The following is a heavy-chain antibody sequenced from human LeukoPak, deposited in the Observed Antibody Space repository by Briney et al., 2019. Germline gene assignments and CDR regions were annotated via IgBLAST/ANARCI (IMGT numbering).Heavy chain of an antibody. J-gene: IGHJ4*02. V-gene: IGHV4-39*01. CDR2: IYYSGST. CDR1: GGSISSSSCY. CDR3: ATYYYDSSGPGD. Sequence: SETLSLTCTVSGGSISSSSCYWGWIRQPPGKGLEWIGSIYYSGSTYYNPSLKSRVTISVDTSKNQFSLKLSSVTAADTAVYYCATYYYDSSGPGDWGQGTLVTVSS. D-gene: IGHD3-22*01.